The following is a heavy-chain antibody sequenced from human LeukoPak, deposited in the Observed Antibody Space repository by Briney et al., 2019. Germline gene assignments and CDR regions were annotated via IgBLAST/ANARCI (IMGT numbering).Heavy chain of an antibody. CDR3: ARDDPGGSSSPLRVVTDY. V-gene: IGHV1-2*02. CDR2: IKHTSGGT. D-gene: IGHD6-6*01. J-gene: IGHJ4*02. Sequence: ASVRVSCKASGYTFTGYYIHWVRQAPGQGLEWMGWIKHTSGGTKYAQKLQGRVTMTTDTSTSTAYMELRSLRSDDTAVYYCARDDPGGSSSPLRVVTDYWGQGTLVTVSS. CDR1: GYTFTGYY.